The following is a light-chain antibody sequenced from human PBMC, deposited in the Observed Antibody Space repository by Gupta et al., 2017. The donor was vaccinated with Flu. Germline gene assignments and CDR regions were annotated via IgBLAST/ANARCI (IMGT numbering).Light chain of an antibody. CDR3: QQYNSWRT. Sequence: EIVMTQSPATLSVSPGERATLSCRASQSVSSNLAWYQQKPGLAPRLLIHRASTRATGTPARFSGSGSETEFTLTISSLQSEDSAVYYCQQYNSWRTFGQGTKVEIK. J-gene: IGKJ1*01. CDR2: RAS. CDR1: QSVSSN. V-gene: IGKV3-15*01.